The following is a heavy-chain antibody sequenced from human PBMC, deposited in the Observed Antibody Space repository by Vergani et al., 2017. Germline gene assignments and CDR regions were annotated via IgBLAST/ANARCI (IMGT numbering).Heavy chain of an antibody. CDR1: GYTFSNYY. D-gene: IGHD3-22*01. Sequence: QVQVVQSGAEVKKSGASVKVSCKTSGYTFSNYYMHWVRQAPGQGLEWMGIINPSGGHTNYAQKFQGRVTMTRDTSISTADMELSRLSSDDTAVYYCARGMLPVASSYYDSSGYYFSDYFDYWGQGTLVPVSS. V-gene: IGHV1-46*01. J-gene: IGHJ4*02. CDR2: INPSGGHT. CDR3: ARGMLPVASSYYDSSGYYFSDYFDY.